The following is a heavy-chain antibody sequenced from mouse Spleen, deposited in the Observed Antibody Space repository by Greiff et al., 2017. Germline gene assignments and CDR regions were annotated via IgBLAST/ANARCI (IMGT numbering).Heavy chain of an antibody. J-gene: IGHJ3*01. V-gene: IGHV1-58*01. D-gene: IGHD2-3*01. CDR2: IYIGNGYT. CDR1: GYTFTSYG. CDR3: ARSEKSYDGYYWFAY. Sequence: VQLQQPGAELVMPGASVKMSCKTSGYTFTSYGINWVKQRPGQGLEWIGYIYIGNGYTEYNEKFKGKATLTSDTSSSTAYMQLSSLTSEDSAIYFCARSEKSYDGYYWFAYWGQGTLVTVSA.